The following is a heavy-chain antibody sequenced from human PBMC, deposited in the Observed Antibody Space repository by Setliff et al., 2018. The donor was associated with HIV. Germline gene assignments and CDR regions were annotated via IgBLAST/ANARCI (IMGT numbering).Heavy chain of an antibody. CDR1: GYSISSGYY. CDR2: IYHSGST. V-gene: IGHV4-38-2*01. CDR3: AKAWFGELFNYFDY. D-gene: IGHD3-10*01. Sequence: LSLTCAVSGYSISSGYYWGWIRQPPGKGLEWIGSIYHSGSTYYNPSLKSRVTISVDTSKNQFSLKLSSVTAADTAVYYCAKAWFGELFNYFDYWGQGTLVTVSS. J-gene: IGHJ4*02.